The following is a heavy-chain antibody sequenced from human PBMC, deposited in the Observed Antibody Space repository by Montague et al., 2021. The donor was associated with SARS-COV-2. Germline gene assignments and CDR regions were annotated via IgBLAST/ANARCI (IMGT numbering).Heavy chain of an antibody. V-gene: IGHV4-39*01. CDR2: IYYSGST. J-gene: IGHJ4*01. Sequence: SETLSLTCTVSGGSISSSSYFWGWIRQPPGKGLEWIGSIYYSGSTYYNPSLKSRVTISVDTSKNQFSLKLSSVTAADTAVFYCARKTSRGLTIFGVVTASYCFDYWGQEPWSPSPQ. CDR3: ARKTSRGLTIFGVVTASYCFDY. CDR1: GGSISSSSYF. D-gene: IGHD3-3*01.